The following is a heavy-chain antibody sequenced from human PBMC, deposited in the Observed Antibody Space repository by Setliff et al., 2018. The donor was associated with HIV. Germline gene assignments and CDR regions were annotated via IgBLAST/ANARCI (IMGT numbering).Heavy chain of an antibody. V-gene: IGHV4-39*01. CDR3: ARGYSYGSGPYTSHWFDP. J-gene: IGHJ5*02. D-gene: IGHD3-10*01. Sequence: SETLFLTCTVSGGSISSTNYFWGWIRQPPGKGLEWIGTIYYHGSTYYNPSLKSRVTISIDTSKNQFSLQLTSVTAADTAVYYCARGYSYGSGPYTSHWFDPWGQGTLVTVSS. CDR2: IYYHGST. CDR1: GGSISSTNYF.